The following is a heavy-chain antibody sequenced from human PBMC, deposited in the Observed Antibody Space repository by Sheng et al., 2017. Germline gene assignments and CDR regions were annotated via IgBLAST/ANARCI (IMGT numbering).Heavy chain of an antibody. CDR3: ARELGYCSSTSCPGDWFDP. CDR2: ISSSSSYT. CDR1: GFTFSDYY. Sequence: QVQLVESGGGLVKPGGSLRLSCAASGFTFSDYYMSWIRQAPGKGLEWVSYISSSSSYTNYADSVKGRFTISRDNAKNSLYLQMNSLRAEDTAVYYCARELGYCSSTSCPGDWFDPWGQGTLVTVSS. V-gene: IGHV3-11*05. D-gene: IGHD2-2*01. J-gene: IGHJ5*02.